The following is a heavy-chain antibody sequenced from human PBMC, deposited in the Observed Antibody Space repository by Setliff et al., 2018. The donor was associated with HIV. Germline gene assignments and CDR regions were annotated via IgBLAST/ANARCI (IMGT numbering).Heavy chain of an antibody. Sequence: PSETLSLTCTVSGGSITTYYWSWLRQPPGKELEWIGYFYTSGSTDYNPSLKSRVTISIDTSKNQFSLKLTTVTAADAAVYYCTRDTGYILSGYRPHWYFDLWGRGTLVTVSS. CDR2: FYTSGST. CDR3: TRDTGYILSGYRPHWYFDL. D-gene: IGHD3-9*01. V-gene: IGHV4-4*09. CDR1: GGSITTYY. J-gene: IGHJ2*01.